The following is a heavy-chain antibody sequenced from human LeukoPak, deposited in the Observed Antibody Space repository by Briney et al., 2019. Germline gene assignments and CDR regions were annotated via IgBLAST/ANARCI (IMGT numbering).Heavy chain of an antibody. CDR3: AKDGGLWVSAHWGDS. CDR1: GFTFSSYT. D-gene: IGHD7-27*01. V-gene: IGHV3-23*01. Sequence: PGGSLRLFCAASGFTFSSYTMSWVRQAPGKGLEWVSTITTSDGNTDYADSVKGRFTVSRDNSKNTLFLQMNSLRAEDTAVYYCAKDGGLWVSAHWGDSWGRGTLVTVSS. CDR2: ITTSDGNT. J-gene: IGHJ4*02.